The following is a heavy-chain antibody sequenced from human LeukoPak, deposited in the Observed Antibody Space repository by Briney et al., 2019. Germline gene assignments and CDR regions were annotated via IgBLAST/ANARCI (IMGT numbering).Heavy chain of an antibody. D-gene: IGHD3-22*01. Sequence: ASVKVSCKASGYTFTGYYMHWVRQAPGQGLEWMGIINPSGGSTSYAQKFQGRVTMTRDTSTSTVYMELSSLRSEDTAVYYCARGHRITMIVVVSEGWFDPWGQGTLVTASS. CDR2: INPSGGST. J-gene: IGHJ5*02. CDR3: ARGHRITMIVVVSEGWFDP. CDR1: GYTFTGYY. V-gene: IGHV1-46*01.